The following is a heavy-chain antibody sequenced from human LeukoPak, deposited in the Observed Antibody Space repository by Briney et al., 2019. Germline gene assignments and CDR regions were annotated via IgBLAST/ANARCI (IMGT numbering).Heavy chain of an antibody. CDR3: ARGRKDYGDYYFDS. Sequence: ASVKVSCKASGYTFTSYGITWVRQAPGQGLEWMGWISAYNGNTNSAQKLQGRVTMTTDTSTSTAYMELRNLRSDDTAVYYCARGRKDYGDYYFDSWGQGTLVTVSS. D-gene: IGHD4-17*01. CDR1: GYTFTSYG. J-gene: IGHJ4*02. V-gene: IGHV1-18*01. CDR2: ISAYNGNT.